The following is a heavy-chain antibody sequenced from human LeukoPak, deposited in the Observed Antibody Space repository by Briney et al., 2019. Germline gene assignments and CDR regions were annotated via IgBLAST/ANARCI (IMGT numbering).Heavy chain of an antibody. Sequence: PGGSLRLSCAASGFTFSSYSMNGVRQAPGKGLEWVSSLSSVAGDTYYADSVKGRFTISGDNSKSTLYLQMKSLRVDDTAVYYCARETYGRGAFDIWGQGTMVTVSS. CDR3: ARETYGRGAFDI. J-gene: IGHJ3*02. CDR2: LSSVAGDT. D-gene: IGHD1-26*01. CDR1: GFTFSSYS. V-gene: IGHV3-23*01.